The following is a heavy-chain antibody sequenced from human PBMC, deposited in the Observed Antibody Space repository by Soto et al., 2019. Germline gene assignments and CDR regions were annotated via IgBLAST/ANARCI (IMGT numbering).Heavy chain of an antibody. CDR3: ARHLSGSYRASDAFDI. D-gene: IGHD1-26*01. V-gene: IGHV5-51*01. J-gene: IGHJ3*02. CDR1: GYSFTSYW. Sequence: EVQLVQSGAEVKKPGESLKISCKGSGYSFTSYWIGWVRQMPGKGLEWMGIIYPGDSDTRYSPSFQGQVTISADKSISTAYLQWNSLKASDTAMYYCARHLSGSYRASDAFDIWGQGTMVTVSS. CDR2: IYPGDSDT.